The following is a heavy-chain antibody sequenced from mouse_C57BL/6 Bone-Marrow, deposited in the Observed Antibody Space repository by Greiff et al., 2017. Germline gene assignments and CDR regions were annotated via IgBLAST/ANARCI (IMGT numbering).Heavy chain of an antibody. CDR3: TRGGDYGAFAY. V-gene: IGHV5-9-1*02. CDR1: GFTFSSYA. J-gene: IGHJ3*01. CDR2: LSSGGDYI. Sequence: DVHLVESGEGLVKPGGSLKLSCAASGFTFSSYAMSWVRQTPEKRLEWVAYLSSGGDYIYYADTVKGRFTISRDNARNTLYLQMSSLKSEDTAMYYCTRGGDYGAFAYWGQGTLVTVSA. D-gene: IGHD2-4*01.